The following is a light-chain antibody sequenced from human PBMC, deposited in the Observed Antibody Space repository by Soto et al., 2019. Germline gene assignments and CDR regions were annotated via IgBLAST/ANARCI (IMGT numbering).Light chain of an antibody. CDR1: SPNIGAGYD. CDR3: QSYDSSLSGWV. J-gene: IGLJ3*02. Sequence: QSVLTQPPSVSGAPGQWVTISCTGSSPNIGAGYDVHWYQQLPGTAPKLLIYGNSNRPSGVPDRFAGSKSGTSASLAITGLQAKDEADYYCQSYDSSLSGWVFGGGTKLTVL. CDR2: GNS. V-gene: IGLV1-40*01.